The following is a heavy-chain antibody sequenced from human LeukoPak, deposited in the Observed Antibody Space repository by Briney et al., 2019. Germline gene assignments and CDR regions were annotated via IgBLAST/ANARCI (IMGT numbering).Heavy chain of an antibody. J-gene: IGHJ3*02. CDR3: TTRRPDAFDI. V-gene: IGHV3-73*01. CDR1: GFTFSGSD. Sequence: GGSLRLSCAASGFTFSGSDMHWVRQASGKGLEWVGRIRSKANSYATAYAASVKGRFTISRDDSNNTAYLQMNSLTTEDTAVYYCTTRRPDAFDIWGEGTMVTVSS. CDR2: IRSKANSYAT.